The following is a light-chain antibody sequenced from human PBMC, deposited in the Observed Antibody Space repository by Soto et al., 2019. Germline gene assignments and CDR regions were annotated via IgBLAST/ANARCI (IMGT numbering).Light chain of an antibody. J-gene: IGKJ1*01. CDR2: GAC. CDR3: QQYGSSPRT. V-gene: IGKV3-20*01. Sequence: EIVLTQSPGTLSLSPGEIATLSCRASQSVSSSYLAWYQQKPGQAPRLLIYGACSRATGIPDRFSGSGSGTEFTLTISRLEPEDFAVYYCQQYGSSPRTFGQGTKVDI. CDR1: QSVSSSY.